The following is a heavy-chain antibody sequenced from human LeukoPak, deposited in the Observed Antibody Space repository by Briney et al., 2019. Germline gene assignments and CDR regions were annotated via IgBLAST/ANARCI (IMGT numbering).Heavy chain of an antibody. J-gene: IGHJ4*02. Sequence: GGSLRLSCAASGFTFSIYAMYWVRQAPGKGLEWVAFIRYDGNKKYYADSVKGRFTISRDNSRNTVYLQMNSLTSEDTAVYYCAKLLLETGGIGEEFDYWGQGTLVTVSS. V-gene: IGHV3-30*02. D-gene: IGHD1-26*01. CDR3: AKLLLETGGIGEEFDY. CDR2: IRYDGNKK. CDR1: GFTFSIYA.